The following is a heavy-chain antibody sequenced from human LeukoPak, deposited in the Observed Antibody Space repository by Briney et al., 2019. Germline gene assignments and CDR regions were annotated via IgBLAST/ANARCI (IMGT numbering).Heavy chain of an antibody. CDR3: ARVQVTGVNWFDP. Sequence: SETLSLTCSVSGGSISSGGEYWSWIRQHPGEGLEWIGYIYYSGSAYYNPSLKSRVTISVDTSKNQFSLKLSSVTAADTAVYYCARVQVTGVNWFDPWGQGTLVTVSS. D-gene: IGHD7-27*01. V-gene: IGHV4-31*03. J-gene: IGHJ5*02. CDR2: IYYSGSA. CDR1: GGSISSGGEY.